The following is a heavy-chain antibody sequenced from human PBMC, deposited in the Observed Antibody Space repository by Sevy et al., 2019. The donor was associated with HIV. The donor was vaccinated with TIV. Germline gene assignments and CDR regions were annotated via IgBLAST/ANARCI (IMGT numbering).Heavy chain of an antibody. Sequence: GGSLRLSCAASGFTFSSYSMNWVRQAPGKGLEWVSSISSSSSYIYYADSVKGRFTISRDNAKNSLYLQMNSLRAEDTAVYYCARGAGYYYDSSGYYTFDYWCQGTLVTVSS. D-gene: IGHD3-22*01. CDR1: GFTFSSYS. J-gene: IGHJ4*02. CDR2: ISSSSSYI. CDR3: ARGAGYYYDSSGYYTFDY. V-gene: IGHV3-21*01.